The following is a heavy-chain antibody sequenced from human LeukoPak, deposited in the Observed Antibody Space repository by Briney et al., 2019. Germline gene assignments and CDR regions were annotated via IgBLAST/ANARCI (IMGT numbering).Heavy chain of an antibody. D-gene: IGHD7-27*01. J-gene: IGHJ4*02. CDR2: INLGGSAK. CDR1: GFAFSDYW. Sequence: GGSLRLSCSASGFAFSDYWMNWVRQAPGKGPEWVANINLGGSAKLYVDSVRGRCTISRDNAKNSLYLQLDSLRVEDTAVYYCAAWGLNNYWGQGTLVTVSS. CDR3: AAWGLNNY. V-gene: IGHV3-7*01.